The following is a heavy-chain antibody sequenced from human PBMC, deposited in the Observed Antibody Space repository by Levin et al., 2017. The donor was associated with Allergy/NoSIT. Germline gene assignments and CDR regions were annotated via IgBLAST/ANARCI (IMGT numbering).Heavy chain of an antibody. V-gene: IGHV3-20*01. CDR1: GFTFDDYG. CDR3: ARVFSYGSTIFGVAGDGMDV. D-gene: IGHD3-3*01. J-gene: IGHJ6*02. Sequence: PGGSLRLSCAASGFTFDDYGMSWVRQAPGKGLEWVSGINWNGGSTGYADSVKGRFTISRDNAKNSLYLQMNSLRAEDTALYHCARVFSYGSTIFGVAGDGMDVWGQGTTVTVSS. CDR2: INWNGGST.